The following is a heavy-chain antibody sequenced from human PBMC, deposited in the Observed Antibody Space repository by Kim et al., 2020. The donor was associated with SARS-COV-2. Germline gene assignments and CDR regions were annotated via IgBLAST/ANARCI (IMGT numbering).Heavy chain of an antibody. D-gene: IGHD6-13*01. CDR3: TRRRYSSSWNYYYYYGMDV. J-gene: IGHJ6*02. CDR1: GFTFSGSA. V-gene: IGHV3-73*01. Sequence: GGSLRLSCAASGFTFSGSAMHWVRQASGKGLEWVGRIRSKANSYATAYAASVKGRFTISRDDSKNTAYLQMNSLKTEDTAVYYCTRRRYSSSWNYYYYYGMDVWGQGTTVTVSS. CDR2: IRSKANSYAT.